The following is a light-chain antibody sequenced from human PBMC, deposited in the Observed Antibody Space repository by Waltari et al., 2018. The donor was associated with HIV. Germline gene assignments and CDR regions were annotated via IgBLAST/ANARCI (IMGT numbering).Light chain of an antibody. Sequence: QSALTQPASVSGSPGQSITISCTGTSSDVGAYNYVSWYQQYPGKVPKLIIYDVSKRPSWVSNRVSVSKSGNTASLTISWLQAEDDADYYCSSYTRSSTHVFGTGTKVTVL. V-gene: IGLV2-14*03. CDR2: DVS. J-gene: IGLJ1*01. CDR3: SSYTRSSTHV. CDR1: SSDVGAYNY.